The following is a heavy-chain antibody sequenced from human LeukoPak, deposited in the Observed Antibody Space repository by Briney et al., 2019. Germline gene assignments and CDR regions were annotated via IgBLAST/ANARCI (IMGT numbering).Heavy chain of an antibody. J-gene: IGHJ4*02. CDR1: GYTFINYN. CDR3: TRDAGRGWYPSDY. CDR2: INPSDGTT. Sequence: ASVKVPCKASGYTFINYNMHWVRQAPGQGLEWMGIINPSDGTTNYAQKFQGRVTMTRDTSTTTVYMEVTSLRSEDTAVYYCTRDAGRGWYPSDYWGQGTLVTVSS. V-gene: IGHV1-46*01. D-gene: IGHD6-19*01.